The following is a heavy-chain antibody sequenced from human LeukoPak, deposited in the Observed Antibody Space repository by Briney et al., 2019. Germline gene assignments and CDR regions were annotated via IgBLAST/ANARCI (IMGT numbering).Heavy chain of an antibody. Sequence: GGSLRLSCAASGFTFSSYAMSWVRQAPGQGLGWVSAISGSGGSTYYAESVKGRFTISRDNSKNTLYLQMNRLRAEDTAVYYCAKDSRFMAAASNWFDPWGQGTLVTVSS. D-gene: IGHD6-13*01. V-gene: IGHV3-23*01. CDR3: AKDSRFMAAASNWFDP. CDR1: GFTFSSYA. CDR2: ISGSGGST. J-gene: IGHJ5*02.